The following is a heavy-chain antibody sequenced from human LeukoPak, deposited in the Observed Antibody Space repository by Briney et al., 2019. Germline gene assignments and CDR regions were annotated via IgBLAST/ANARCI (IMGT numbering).Heavy chain of an antibody. CDR3: ARAPRVASTNRFDY. D-gene: IGHD2-8*01. CDR1: GYSFTSYG. CDR2: ISGYTGNT. J-gene: IGHJ4*02. Sequence: GASVKVSCKASGYSFTSYGVNWVRQAPGQGLEWLGWISGYTGNTDCAQKFQGRVTMTTDTSAATAYMELRSLRSDDTAVYYCARAPRVASTNRFDYWGQGTLVTVSS. V-gene: IGHV1-18*01.